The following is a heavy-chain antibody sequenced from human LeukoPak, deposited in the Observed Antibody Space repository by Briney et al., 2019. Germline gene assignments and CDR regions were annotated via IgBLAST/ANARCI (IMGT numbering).Heavy chain of an antibody. D-gene: IGHD2-2*01. CDR1: GFTFSDYY. V-gene: IGHV3-11*04. J-gene: IGHJ3*02. CDR2: IGSAI. CDR3: ARDHAYAFDI. Sequence: GGSLRLSCAASGFTFSDYYMSWIRQAPGKGLEWVSYIGSAIYYADSAKGRFTISRDNAKNSLYLQMNSLRAEDTAVYYCARDHAYAFDIWGQGTLVTVSS.